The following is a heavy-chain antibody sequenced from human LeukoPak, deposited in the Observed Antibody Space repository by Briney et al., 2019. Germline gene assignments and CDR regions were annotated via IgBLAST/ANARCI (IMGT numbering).Heavy chain of an antibody. Sequence: SETLSLTCAVYGGSFSSGSYYWSWIRQPAGKGLEWIGRIYTSGSTNYNPSLKSRVTISVDTSKNQFSLKLSSVTAADTAVYYCARTTYDFWSGYYLDYWGQGTLVTVSS. CDR3: ARTTYDFWSGYYLDY. D-gene: IGHD3-3*01. CDR2: IYTSGST. V-gene: IGHV4-61*02. J-gene: IGHJ4*02. CDR1: GGSFSSGSYY.